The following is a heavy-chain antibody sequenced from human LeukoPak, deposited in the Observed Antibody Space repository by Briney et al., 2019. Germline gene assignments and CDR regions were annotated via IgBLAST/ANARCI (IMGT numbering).Heavy chain of an antibody. CDR1: GFTFSSYE. J-gene: IGHJ3*02. Sequence: PGGSLRLSCAASGFTFSSYEMNWVRQAPGKGLEWVSSISSSSSYIYYADSVKGRFTISRDNAKNSLYLQMNSLRAEDTAVYYCARDRSYSSSWYIAFDIWGQGTMVTVSS. CDR2: ISSSSSYI. CDR3: ARDRSYSSSWYIAFDI. V-gene: IGHV3-21*01. D-gene: IGHD6-13*01.